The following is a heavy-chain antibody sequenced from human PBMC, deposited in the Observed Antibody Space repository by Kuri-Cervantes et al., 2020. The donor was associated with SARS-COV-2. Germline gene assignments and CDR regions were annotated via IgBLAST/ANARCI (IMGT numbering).Heavy chain of an antibody. V-gene: IGHV4-59*01. Sequence: GSLRLSCTVSGGSISSYYWSWIRQPPGKGLEWIGYIYYSGSTNYNPSLKSRVTISVDTSKNQFSLKLSSVTAADTAVYYCARVAAAGTIDPWGQGTLVTVSS. CDR2: IYYSGST. CDR3: ARVAAAGTIDP. J-gene: IGHJ5*02. CDR1: GGSISSYY. D-gene: IGHD6-13*01.